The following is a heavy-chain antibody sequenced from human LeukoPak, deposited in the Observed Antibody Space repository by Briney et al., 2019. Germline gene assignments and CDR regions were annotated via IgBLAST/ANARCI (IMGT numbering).Heavy chain of an antibody. J-gene: IGHJ4*02. D-gene: IGHD5-12*01. CDR3: ARSSWEDIVATITFEY. Sequence: PGGSLRLSCAASGFTFSSYAMSWVRQAPGKGLEWVAFISYDGSNKYFADSVKGRFTISRDSSKNTLYLQMNSLRAEDTAVYYCARSSWEDIVATITFEYWGQGTLVTVSS. CDR1: GFTFSSYA. V-gene: IGHV3-30*04. CDR2: ISYDGSNK.